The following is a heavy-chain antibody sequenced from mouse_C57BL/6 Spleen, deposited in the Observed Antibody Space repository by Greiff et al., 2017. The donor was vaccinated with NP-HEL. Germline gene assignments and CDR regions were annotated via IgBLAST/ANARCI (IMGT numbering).Heavy chain of an antibody. Sequence: EVKLEESGGGLVKPGGSLKLSCAASGFTFSDYGMHWVRQAPEKGLEWVAYISSGSSTIYYADTVKGRFTISRDNAKNTLFLQMTSLRSEDTAMYYCARGYDYVPYYFDYWGQGTTLTVSS. J-gene: IGHJ2*01. V-gene: IGHV5-17*01. CDR1: GFTFSDYG. CDR2: ISSGSSTI. CDR3: ARGYDYVPYYFDY. D-gene: IGHD2-4*01.